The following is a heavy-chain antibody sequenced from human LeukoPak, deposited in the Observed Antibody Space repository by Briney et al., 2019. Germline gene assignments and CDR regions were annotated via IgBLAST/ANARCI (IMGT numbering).Heavy chain of an antibody. J-gene: IGHJ4*02. CDR3: AKGGEEWELSYFDY. CDR1: GFTFSTYG. V-gene: IGHV3-23*01. D-gene: IGHD1-26*01. CDR2: ISGSGGST. Sequence: GGSLRLSCAASGFTFSTYGMHWVRQAPGKGLEWVSAISGSGGSTYYADSVKGRFTISRDNSKNTLYLQMNSLRAEDTAVYYCAKGGEEWELSYFDYWGQGTLVTVSS.